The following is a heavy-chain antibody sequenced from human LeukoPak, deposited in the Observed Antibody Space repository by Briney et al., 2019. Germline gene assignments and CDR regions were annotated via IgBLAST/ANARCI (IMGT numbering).Heavy chain of an antibody. V-gene: IGHV3-53*01. CDR2: IYSGGST. Sequence: GGSLRLSCAASGFTVSSNYMSWVRQAPGKGLEWVSVIYSGGSTYYADSVKGRFTISRDNPKNTLYLQMDSLRAEDTAVYYCAGGRDGYKNDYWGQGTLVTVSS. D-gene: IGHD5-24*01. CDR1: GFTVSSNY. J-gene: IGHJ4*02. CDR3: AGGRDGYKNDY.